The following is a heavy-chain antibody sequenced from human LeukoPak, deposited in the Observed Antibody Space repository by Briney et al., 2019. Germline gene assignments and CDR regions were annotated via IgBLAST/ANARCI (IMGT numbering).Heavy chain of an antibody. CDR1: GGSFSGYY. V-gene: IGHV4-34*01. J-gene: IGHJ1*01. CDR2: INHSGST. D-gene: IGHD5-18*01. CDR3: ARLLVDTAPFQH. Sequence: SETLSLTCAVYGGSFSGYYWSWIRQPPGKGLEWIGEINHSGSTNYNPSLKSRVTISVDTSKNQFSLKLSSVTAADTAVYYCARLLVDTAPFQHWGQGTLVTVSS.